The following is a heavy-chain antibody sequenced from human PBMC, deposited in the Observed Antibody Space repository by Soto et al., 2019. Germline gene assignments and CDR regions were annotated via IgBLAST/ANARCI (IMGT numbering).Heavy chain of an antibody. Sequence: PSETLSLTCTVSGGSISSGGYYWSWIRQHPGKGLEWIGYIYYSGSTYYNPSLKSRVTISVDTSKNQFSLKLSSVTAADTAVYYCARSPRGPISNWFDPWGQGTLVTVSS. CDR3: ARSPRGPISNWFDP. J-gene: IGHJ5*02. V-gene: IGHV4-31*03. D-gene: IGHD2-21*01. CDR2: IYYSGST. CDR1: GGSISSGGYY.